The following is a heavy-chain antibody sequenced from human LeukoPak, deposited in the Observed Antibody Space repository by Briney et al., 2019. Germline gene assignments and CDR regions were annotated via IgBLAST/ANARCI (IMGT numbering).Heavy chain of an antibody. V-gene: IGHV3-15*01. J-gene: IGHJ4*02. Sequence: PEGSLRLSCTASGFTLSNAWMNWVRQAPGKGLEWVGRIKSKAYGGTTEYAASVKGRFTISRDDSKSIAYLQMNSLKTEDTAVYYCTRAGRMITFGGVIPRAFDYWGQGTLVTVSS. CDR1: GFTLSNAW. CDR3: TRAGRMITFGGVIPRAFDY. CDR2: IKSKAYGGTT. D-gene: IGHD3-16*02.